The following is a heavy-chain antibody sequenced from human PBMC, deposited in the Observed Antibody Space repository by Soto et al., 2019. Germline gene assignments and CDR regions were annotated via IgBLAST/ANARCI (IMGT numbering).Heavy chain of an antibody. CDR2: ISYGGST. CDR3: SRGILA. Sequence: QVQLQESGPGLVKPSQTLSLTCTVSGRSINSGGYCWSWIRQHPGKGLDWIGCISYGGSTSYNPSLKSRVTISVDTSKNQFSLKLTSVTAADTAVYSCSRGILAWGQGALITVSS. J-gene: IGHJ5*02. D-gene: IGHD5-18*01. CDR1: GRSINSGGYC. V-gene: IGHV4-31*03.